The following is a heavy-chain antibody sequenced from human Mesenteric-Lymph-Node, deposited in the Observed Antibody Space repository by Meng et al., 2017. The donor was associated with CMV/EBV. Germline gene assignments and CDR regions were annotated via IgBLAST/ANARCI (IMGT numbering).Heavy chain of an antibody. J-gene: IGHJ5*02. CDR3: AREGSDFWSGVDQNWFDP. D-gene: IGHD3-3*01. CDR1: GGSFSGYY. Sequence: GSLRLSCAVYGGSFSGYYWSWIRQPPGKGLEWIGEINHSGSTNYNPSLKSRVTISVDTSKNQFSLKLSSVTAADTAVYYCAREGSDFWSGVDQNWFDPWGQGTLVTVSS. V-gene: IGHV4-34*01. CDR2: INHSGST.